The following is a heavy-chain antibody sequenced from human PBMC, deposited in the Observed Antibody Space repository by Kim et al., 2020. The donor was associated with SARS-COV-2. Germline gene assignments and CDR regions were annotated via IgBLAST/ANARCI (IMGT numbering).Heavy chain of an antibody. D-gene: IGHD5-18*01. J-gene: IGHJ4*02. CDR1: GGSISSGGYY. V-gene: IGHV4-31*03. CDR2: IYYSGST. Sequence: SETLSLTCTVSGGSISSGGYYWSWIRQHPGKGLEWIGYIYYSGSTYYNPSLKSRVTISVDTSKNQFSLKLSSVTAADTAVYYCARVALGYSDGQEFDYWGQGTLVTVSS. CDR3: ARVALGYSDGQEFDY.